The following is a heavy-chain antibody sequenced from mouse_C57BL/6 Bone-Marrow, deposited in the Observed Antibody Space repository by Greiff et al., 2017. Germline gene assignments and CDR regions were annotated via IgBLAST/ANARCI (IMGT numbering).Heavy chain of an antibody. CDR1: GYAFTNYL. V-gene: IGHV1-54*01. CDR2: INPGSGGT. CDR3: AREEAIDY. J-gene: IGHJ4*01. Sequence: QVQLQQSGAELVRPGTSVKVSCKASGYAFTNYLIEWVKQRPGQGLEWIGVINPGSGGTNYNEKFKGKATLTADKSSSTAYMQLSSLTSEDSAVYFCAREEAIDYWGQGTSVTVSS.